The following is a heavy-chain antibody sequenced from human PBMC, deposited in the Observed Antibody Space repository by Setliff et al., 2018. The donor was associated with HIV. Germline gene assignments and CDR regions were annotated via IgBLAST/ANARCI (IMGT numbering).Heavy chain of an antibody. Sequence: SETLSLTCTVSGGSISSGDYYWSWIRQHPRKGLEWIGYIYYTGSTYYNPSLKSRVTISVDTSKNQFSLKLSSVTAADTAVYYCARAPFYSGSGSYQTFDYWGQGTLVTVS. CDR1: GGSISSGDYY. D-gene: IGHD3-10*01. J-gene: IGHJ4*02. CDR2: IYYTGST. CDR3: ARAPFYSGSGSYQTFDY. V-gene: IGHV4-31*03.